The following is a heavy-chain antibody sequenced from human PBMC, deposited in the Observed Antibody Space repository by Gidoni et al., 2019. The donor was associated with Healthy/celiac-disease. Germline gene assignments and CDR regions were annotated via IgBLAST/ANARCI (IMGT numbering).Heavy chain of an antibody. V-gene: IGHV3-33*01. CDR3: ARGGARFDY. CDR2: IWYDGSNK. CDR1: GFTFSSYG. J-gene: IGHJ4*02. Sequence: QVQLVESGGGGVQPVRPLRLSSAASGFTFSSYGMHWVRQAPGKGLEWVAVIWYDGSNKYYADSVKGRFTISRDNSKNTLYLQMNSLRAEDTAVYYCARGGARFDYWGQGTLVTVSS. D-gene: IGHD3-10*01.